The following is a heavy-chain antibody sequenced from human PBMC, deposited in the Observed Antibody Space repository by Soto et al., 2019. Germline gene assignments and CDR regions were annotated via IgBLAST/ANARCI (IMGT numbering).Heavy chain of an antibody. D-gene: IGHD4-17*01. J-gene: IGHJ5*02. CDR2: INQGGST. Sequence: SETLSLTCAVYGGSFSNYYWSWIRQPPGKGLEWIGEINQGGSTTYSPSLKSRVTMSLDTSKNQYFLKLNSVTAADTALYFCTTYHGDYNFDHWGQGTLVTVSS. CDR1: GGSFSNYY. V-gene: IGHV4-34*10. CDR3: TTYHGDYNFDH.